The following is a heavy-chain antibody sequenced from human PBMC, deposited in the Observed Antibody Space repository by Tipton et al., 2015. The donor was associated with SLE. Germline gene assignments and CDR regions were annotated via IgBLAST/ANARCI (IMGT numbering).Heavy chain of an antibody. CDR3: ARVRTTVTI. D-gene: IGHD4-17*01. CDR2: INHSGST. V-gene: IGHV4-39*07. CDR1: GDSISSSSYY. J-gene: IGHJ4*02. Sequence: TLSLTCTVSGDSISSSSYYWGWIRQPPGKGLEWIGEINHSGSTNYNPSLKSRVTISVDTSKNQFSLKLSSVTAADTAVYYCARVRTTVTIWGQGTLVTVSS.